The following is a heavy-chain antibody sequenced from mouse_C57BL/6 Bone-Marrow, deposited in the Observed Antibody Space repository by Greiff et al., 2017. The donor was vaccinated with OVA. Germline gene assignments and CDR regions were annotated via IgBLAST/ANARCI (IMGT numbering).Heavy chain of an antibody. Sequence: EVKLMESGGGLVQPGESLKLSCESNEYEFPSHDMSWVRKTPEKRLELVAAINSDGGSTYYPDTMERRFIISRDNTKKTLYQQMSSLRSEDTALYYCARLCDDVGYFDVWGTGTTVTVSS. V-gene: IGHV5-2*01. CDR1: EYEFPSHD. CDR3: ARLCDDVGYFDV. D-gene: IGHD6-5*01. J-gene: IGHJ1*03. CDR2: INSDGGST.